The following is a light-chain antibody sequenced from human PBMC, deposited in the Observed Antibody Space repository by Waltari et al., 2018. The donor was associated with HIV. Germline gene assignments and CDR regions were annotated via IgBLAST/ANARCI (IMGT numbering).Light chain of an antibody. J-gene: IGLJ2*01. V-gene: IGLV10-54*01. CDR1: SHHVCNQG. CDR3: SAWDSSLSAVV. CDR2: TNN. Sequence: QAGLTQPPSVSKGLRQTATLPCTGNSHHVCNQGAAWLQQHQGHPPKLLSYTNNNRPSGISERLSASRSGNTASLTITGLQPEDEADYYCSAWDSSLSAVVFGGGTKLTVL.